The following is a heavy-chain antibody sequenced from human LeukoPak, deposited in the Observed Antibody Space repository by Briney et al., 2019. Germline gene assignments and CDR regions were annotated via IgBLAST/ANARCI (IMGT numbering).Heavy chain of an antibody. V-gene: IGHV3-20*01. D-gene: IGHD3-22*01. Sequence: GGSLRLSCAASGFTFSSYSMNWVRQAPGKGLEWVSGINWNGGSTGYADSVKGRFTISRDNAKNSLYLQMNSLRAEDTALYHCARDSSGFDAFDIWGQGTMVTVSS. CDR3: ARDSSGFDAFDI. J-gene: IGHJ3*02. CDR1: GFTFSSYS. CDR2: INWNGGST.